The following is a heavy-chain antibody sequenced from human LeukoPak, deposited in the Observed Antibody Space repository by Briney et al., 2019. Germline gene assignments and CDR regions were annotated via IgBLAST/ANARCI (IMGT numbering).Heavy chain of an antibody. CDR3: ARAIRPCPPLWVECYYYYMDV. CDR1: GGSFSGYY. J-gene: IGHJ6*03. CDR2: INHSGST. Sequence: SETLSLTCAVYGGSFSGYYWSWIRQPPGKGLEWIGEINHSGSTNYNPSLKSRGTISVDTSKNQFSLKLSSVTAADTAVYYCARAIRPCPPLWVECYYYYMDVWGKGTTVTVSS. V-gene: IGHV4-34*01. D-gene: IGHD3-10*01.